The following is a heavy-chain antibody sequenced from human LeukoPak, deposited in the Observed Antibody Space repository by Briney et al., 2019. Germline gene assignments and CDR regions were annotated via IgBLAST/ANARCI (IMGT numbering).Heavy chain of an antibody. V-gene: IGHV3-48*01. J-gene: IGHJ4*02. CDR2: ISSSRSTI. Sequence: GGSLRLSCAASGFTLSNYGMNWVRQAPGKGLEWISHISSSRSTITYADSVRGRFTISKDNAKNSLHLQMDSLRAEDTAVYYCARESPAFDYWGQGILVTVSS. CDR3: ARESPAFDY. CDR1: GFTLSNYG.